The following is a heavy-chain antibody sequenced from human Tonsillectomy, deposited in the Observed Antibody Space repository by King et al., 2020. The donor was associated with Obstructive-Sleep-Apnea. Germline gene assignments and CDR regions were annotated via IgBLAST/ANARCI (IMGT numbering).Heavy chain of an antibody. J-gene: IGHJ4*02. CDR3: AKEGCSGGSCYSGY. D-gene: IGHD2-15*01. V-gene: IGHV3-23*04. CDR2: ISLSGGIT. Sequence: VQLVESGGGLVQPGGSLRLSCTASGFTFSSYAMSWVRQAPGKGLEWVSTISLSGGITYYADSVKGRLTISRDNSKNTLYLHMNSPRAEDTAVYYCAKEGCSGGSCYSGYWGQGTLVTVSS. CDR1: GFTFSSYA.